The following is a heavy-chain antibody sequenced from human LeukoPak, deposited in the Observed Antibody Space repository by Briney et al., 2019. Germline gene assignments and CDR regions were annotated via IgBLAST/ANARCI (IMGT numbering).Heavy chain of an antibody. CDR2: INHSGST. J-gene: IGHJ6*03. CDR3: ARGGRLVPYYYYYMDV. CDR1: GGSFSGYY. Sequence: PSETLSLTCAVYGGSFSGYYWSWIRQPPGKGLEWIGEINHSGSTNYNPSLKSRVTISVDTSKNQFSLKLSSVTAADTAVYYCARGGRLVPYYYYYMDVWGKGTTVTVSS. D-gene: IGHD6-19*01. V-gene: IGHV4-34*01.